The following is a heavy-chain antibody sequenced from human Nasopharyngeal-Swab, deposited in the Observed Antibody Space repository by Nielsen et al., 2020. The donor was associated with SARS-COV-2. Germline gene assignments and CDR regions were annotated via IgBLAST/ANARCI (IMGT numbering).Heavy chain of an antibody. CDR1: GFTFSSYG. CDR3: AREWASGAQWLGIEEYYYGMDV. CDR2: IWYDGSNK. V-gene: IGHV3-33*01. J-gene: IGHJ6*02. D-gene: IGHD6-19*01. Sequence: GESLKISCAASGFTFSSYGMHWVRQAPGKGLEWVAVIWYDGSNKYYADSVKGRFTISRDNSKNTLYLQMNSLRAEDTAVYYCAREWASGAQWLGIEEYYYGMDVWGQGTTVTVSS.